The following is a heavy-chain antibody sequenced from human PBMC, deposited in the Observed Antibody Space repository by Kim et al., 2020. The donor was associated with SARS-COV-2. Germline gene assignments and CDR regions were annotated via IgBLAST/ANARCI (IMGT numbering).Heavy chain of an antibody. CDR3: ARTENRFDP. V-gene: IGHV3-74*01. Sequence: STSKAEAGKGRLTISRDNAKNTLYLQMNSLGAEDTAVYYCARTENRFDPWGQGTLVTVSS. CDR2: ST. J-gene: IGHJ5*02.